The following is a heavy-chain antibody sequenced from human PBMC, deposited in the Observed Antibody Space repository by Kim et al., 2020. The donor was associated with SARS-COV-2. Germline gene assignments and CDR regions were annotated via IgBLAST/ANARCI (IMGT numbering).Heavy chain of an antibody. V-gene: IGHV3-7*01. Sequence: HVDSLEGRFTISRDNAKNSLYLQMNSLRAEDTAVYYCAKEAGSRYGMDVWGQGTTVTVSS. CDR3: AKEAGSRYGMDV. J-gene: IGHJ6*02.